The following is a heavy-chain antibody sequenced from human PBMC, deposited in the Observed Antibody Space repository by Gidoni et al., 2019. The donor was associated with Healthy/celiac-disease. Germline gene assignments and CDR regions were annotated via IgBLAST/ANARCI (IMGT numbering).Heavy chain of an antibody. Sequence: EVQLLESGGGLEQPGGSLRLSCAAPGFTFSSYAMSWVRQAPEKGLEWVSAISGSGGSTYYADSVKGRFTISRDNSKNTLYLQMNSLRAEDTAVYYCAKGVSSGWYWDYWGQGTLVTVSS. CDR2: ISGSGGST. J-gene: IGHJ4*02. V-gene: IGHV3-23*01. D-gene: IGHD6-19*01. CDR3: AKGVSSGWYWDY. CDR1: GFTFSSYA.